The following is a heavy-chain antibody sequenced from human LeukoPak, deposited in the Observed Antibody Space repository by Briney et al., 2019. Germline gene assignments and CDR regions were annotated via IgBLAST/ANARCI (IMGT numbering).Heavy chain of an antibody. CDR3: AREGNDFWSGYWYYFDC. J-gene: IGHJ4*02. V-gene: IGHV4-59*01. Sequence: SETLSLTCTVSGGSISSYYWSWIRQPPGKGLEWIGYIYYSGSTNYNPSLKSRVTISVDTSKNQFSLKLSSVTAADTAVYYCAREGNDFWSGYWYYFDCWGQGTLVTVSS. D-gene: IGHD3-3*01. CDR2: IYYSGST. CDR1: GGSISSYY.